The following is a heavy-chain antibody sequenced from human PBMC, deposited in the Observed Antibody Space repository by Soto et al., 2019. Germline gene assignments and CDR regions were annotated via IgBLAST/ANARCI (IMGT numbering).Heavy chain of an antibody. Sequence: EAHLVGSGGGLVQPGGSLRLSCAASGFAVSANYLSWVLQAPGKGLEWVSLIYSGGDTDYADSVRGRFTISRDNSKNTLYLQMNSLKAEDTAVYYCATRMTTAPYWGQGALVNVSS. CDR3: ATRMTTAPY. CDR2: IYSGGDT. J-gene: IGHJ4*02. CDR1: GFAVSANY. V-gene: IGHV3-66*01. D-gene: IGHD4-17*01.